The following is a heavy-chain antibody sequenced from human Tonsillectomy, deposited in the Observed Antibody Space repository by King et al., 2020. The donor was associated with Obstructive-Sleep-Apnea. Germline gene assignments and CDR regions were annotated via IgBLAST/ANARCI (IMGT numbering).Heavy chain of an antibody. CDR2: INHSGST. Sequence: VQLQQWGAGLLKPSETLSLTCAVYGGSFSGYYWSWIRQPPGKGLEWIGEINHSGSTNYNPSLKSRVTISVDTSKNQFSLKLSSVTAADTAVYYCAREDIVVVVAATTRANWFDPWGQGTLVTVSS. V-gene: IGHV4-34*01. D-gene: IGHD2-15*01. J-gene: IGHJ5*02. CDR3: AREDIVVVVAATTRANWFDP. CDR1: GGSFSGYY.